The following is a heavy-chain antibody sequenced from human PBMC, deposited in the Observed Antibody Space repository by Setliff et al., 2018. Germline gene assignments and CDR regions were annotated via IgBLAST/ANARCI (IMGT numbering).Heavy chain of an antibody. CDR3: AREPWYYNFWSGYTRDYFDY. CDR2: IYSSGST. Sequence: SETLSLTCSVSGYSISSGYYRGWIRQPAGKGLEWIGRIYSSGSTKYNPSLKSRVTISGDTSENQFSLKLRSVTAADTAVYYCAREPWYYNFWSGYTRDYFDYWGQGTLVTVSS. V-gene: IGHV4-38-2*02. CDR1: GYSISSGYY. D-gene: IGHD3-3*01. J-gene: IGHJ4*02.